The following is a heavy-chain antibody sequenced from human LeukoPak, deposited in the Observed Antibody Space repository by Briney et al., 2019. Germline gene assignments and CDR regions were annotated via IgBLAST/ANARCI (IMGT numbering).Heavy chain of an antibody. CDR2: IYYSGST. CDR1: GDSINSYY. CDR3: ARDPYNYYDSSGYYVPFDY. V-gene: IGHV4-59*01. J-gene: IGHJ4*02. D-gene: IGHD3-22*01. Sequence: SETLSLTCTVSGDSINSYYWSWIRQPPGKGLEWIGYIYYSGSTNYNPSLKSRVTISVDTSKNQFSLNVSSVTAADTAVYYCARDPYNYYDSSGYYVPFDYWGQGTLVTVSS.